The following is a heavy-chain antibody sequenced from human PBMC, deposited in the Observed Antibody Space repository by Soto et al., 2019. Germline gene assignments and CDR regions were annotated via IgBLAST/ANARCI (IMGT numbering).Heavy chain of an antibody. J-gene: IGHJ6*02. CDR3: ARDRYYYGSGRAMDV. CDR1: GYTFTSYA. CDR2: INAGNGNT. D-gene: IGHD3-10*01. V-gene: IGHV1-3*01. Sequence: ASVKGSCKASGYTFTSYAMHWVRQAPGQRPEWMGWINAGNGNTKYSQKFQGRVTITRDTSASTAYMELSSLRSEDTAVYYCARDRYYYGSGRAMDVWGQGTTVTVSS.